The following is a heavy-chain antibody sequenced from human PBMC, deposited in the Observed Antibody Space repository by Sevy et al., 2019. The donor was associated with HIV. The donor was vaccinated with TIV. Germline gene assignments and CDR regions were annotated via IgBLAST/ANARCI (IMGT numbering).Heavy chain of an antibody. J-gene: IGHJ4*02. CDR3: VKAIAKDGSF. CDR1: GFSLNNYW. D-gene: IGHD6-13*01. Sequence: GGSLRLSCVASGFSLNNYWMNWVRQAPGKGLEWVANINQDGSVKYYVDSVRGRFTISRDNARNLVFLQMSSLRVDDSALYYCVKAIAKDGSFCGQGTLVTVSS. CDR2: INQDGSVK. V-gene: IGHV3-7*01.